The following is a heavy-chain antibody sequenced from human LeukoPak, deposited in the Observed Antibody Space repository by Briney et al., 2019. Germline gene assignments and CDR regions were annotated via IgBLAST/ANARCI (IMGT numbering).Heavy chain of an antibody. J-gene: IGHJ5*02. Sequence: SETLSLTCTVSGGSISSYYWSWIRQPPGKGLEWIGYIYTSGSTNYNPSLKSRVTIDTSKNQFSLKLSSVTAADTAVYHCARLLWLARFKDQLLFGGDNWFDPWGQGTLVTVSS. CDR2: IYTSGST. V-gene: IGHV4-4*09. CDR3: ARLLWLARFKDQLLFGGDNWFDP. D-gene: IGHD2-2*01. CDR1: GGSISSYY.